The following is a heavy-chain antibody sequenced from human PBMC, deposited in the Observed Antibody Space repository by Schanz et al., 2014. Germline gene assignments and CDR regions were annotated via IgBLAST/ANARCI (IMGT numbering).Heavy chain of an antibody. D-gene: IGHD3-10*01. Sequence: VQVVDSGGALVQPGRSLRLSCSTSGFNFADCAMSWVRQAPGKGLEWVSAISGSGGSTYYADSVKGRFTISRDNSKNTLYLQMNSLRAEDTAVYYCAKGRFGELSAFDIWGQGTMVTVSS. CDR1: GFNFADCA. J-gene: IGHJ3*02. CDR2: ISGSGGST. V-gene: IGHV3-23*04. CDR3: AKGRFGELSAFDI.